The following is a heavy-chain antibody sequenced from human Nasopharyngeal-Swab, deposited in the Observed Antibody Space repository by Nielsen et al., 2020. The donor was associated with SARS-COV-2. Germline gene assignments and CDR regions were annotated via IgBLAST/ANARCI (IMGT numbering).Heavy chain of an antibody. D-gene: IGHD4-11*01. Sequence: WIRQPPGKGLEWIGYMSYSGSTNYNPSLKSRVTISLDTSKNQFSLKLNSVTAADTAVYYCARHVYNNYEINYWGQGTLVTVSS. J-gene: IGHJ4*02. V-gene: IGHV4-61*07. CDR3: ARHVYNNYEINY. CDR2: MSYSGST.